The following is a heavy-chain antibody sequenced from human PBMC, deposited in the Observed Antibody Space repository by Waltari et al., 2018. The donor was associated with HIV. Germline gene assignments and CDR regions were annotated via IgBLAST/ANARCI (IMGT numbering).Heavy chain of an antibody. CDR2: IRSDTDTI. J-gene: IGHJ4*02. Sequence: QVQLVESGGGLANPGGSLRLSCATSGFTFSDYYMTWIRQAPGKGLEWVSYIRSDTDTIDYADSVKGRVTISRDNAKNSLYLQMNRLSVEDTAVYYCARLKYSSGFFDYWGQGALVTVSS. CDR3: ARLKYSSGFFDY. D-gene: IGHD6-19*01. CDR1: GFTFSDYY. V-gene: IGHV3-11*01.